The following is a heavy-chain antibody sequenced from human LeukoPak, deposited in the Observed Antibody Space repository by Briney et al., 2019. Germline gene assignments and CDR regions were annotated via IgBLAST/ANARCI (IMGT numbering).Heavy chain of an antibody. D-gene: IGHD4-17*01. CDR3: ANPPTVTKTRFDS. CDR1: GGSISNSNYY. Sequence: SETLSHTCTVSGGSISNSNYYWGWIRQPPGKGLEWIGNIYYSGSTYYNPSLRSRVTISVDTSKNQFSLKLSSVTAADTAVYYCANPPTVTKTRFDSWGQGTLVTVSS. V-gene: IGHV4-39*01. J-gene: IGHJ5*01. CDR2: IYYSGST.